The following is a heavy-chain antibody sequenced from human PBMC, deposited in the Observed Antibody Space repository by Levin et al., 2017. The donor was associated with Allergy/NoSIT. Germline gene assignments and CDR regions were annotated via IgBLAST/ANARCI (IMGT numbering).Heavy chain of an antibody. V-gene: IGHV4-34*01. CDR1: GESLGGYK. CDR2: INHSGRT. J-gene: IGHJ4*02. D-gene: IGHD6-25*01. CDR3: VRARYSSEWGTLDY. Sequence: RSQTLSLTCAVYGESLGGYKWSWIRQSPGKGLEWLGEINHSGRTTYNPSLKSRVTIAVNTPNNQVTLKVNSVTAADTAVYYCVRARYSSEWGTLDYWGQGTLVTVSS.